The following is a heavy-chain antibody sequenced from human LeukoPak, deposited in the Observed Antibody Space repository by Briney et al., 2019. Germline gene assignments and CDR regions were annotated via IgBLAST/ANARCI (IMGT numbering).Heavy chain of an antibody. CDR2: MNPNSGNR. J-gene: IGHJ4*02. Sequence: ASVKVSCKASGYTFTNYDINWVRQATGQGLEWMGWMNPNSGNRGYAQKFQGRVTMTRTTSIATPYMELSSLESDDTAVYYCARVRRDYGDYDGYFDSWGQGTLVTVSS. CDR1: GYTFTNYD. V-gene: IGHV1-8*01. CDR3: ARVRRDYGDYDGYFDS. D-gene: IGHD4-17*01.